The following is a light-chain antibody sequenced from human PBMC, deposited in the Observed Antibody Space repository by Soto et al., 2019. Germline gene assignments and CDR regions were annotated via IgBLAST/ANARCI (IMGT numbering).Light chain of an antibody. CDR2: GAS. J-gene: IGKJ2*01. Sequence: EIVMTQFPAALSVSTGERVTLSCRASESLSTYLAWYQQKPGQAPRLLIYGASTKATGIPARFSGSGSATDFTLTISSLQSEDFAVYYCQSYNDWPFTFGQGTKVDIK. V-gene: IGKV3-15*01. CDR1: ESLSTY. CDR3: QSYNDWPFT.